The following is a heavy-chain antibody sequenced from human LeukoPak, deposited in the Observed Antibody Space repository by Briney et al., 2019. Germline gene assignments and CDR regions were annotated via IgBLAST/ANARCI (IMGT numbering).Heavy chain of an antibody. CDR1: GFTFSSYA. D-gene: IGHD3-10*01. CDR2: ISSGGTTI. CDR3: AKDSYYYGSGSYYFDY. Sequence: PGGSLRLSCAASGFTFSSYAMTWVRQAPGKGLEWISFISSGGTTISYADSVKGRFTISRDNSKNTLYLQMNSLRAEDTAVYYCAKDSYYYGSGSYYFDYWGQGTLVTVSS. V-gene: IGHV3-48*01. J-gene: IGHJ4*02.